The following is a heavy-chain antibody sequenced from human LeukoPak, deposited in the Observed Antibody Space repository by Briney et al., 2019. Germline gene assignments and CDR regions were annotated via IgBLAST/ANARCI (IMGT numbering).Heavy chain of an antibody. CDR3: AKSSGYSDYAWFDS. J-gene: IGHJ5*01. CDR2: ISGSGGTA. D-gene: IGHD4-17*01. CDR1: GFTFNNYA. V-gene: IGHV3-23*01. Sequence: GGSLRLSCAASGFTFNNYAMNWVRQAPGKGLEWVSLISGSGGTAYYADSVKGRFTISRDKSKNTVFLQMNSLRDDDTALYFCAKSSGYSDYAWFDSWGQGTLVTVSS.